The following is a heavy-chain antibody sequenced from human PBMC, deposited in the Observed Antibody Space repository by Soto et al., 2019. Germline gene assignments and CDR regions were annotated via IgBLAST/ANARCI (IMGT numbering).Heavy chain of an antibody. D-gene: IGHD2-2*01. J-gene: IGHJ4*02. CDR3: ARGDYQYSIDY. Sequence: KSSETLSLTCTVSGDSMTSGDYSWSWIRQPPGKGLEWLGYIYRTGNTHYSPSLKSRVSISQDRSKNQFSLELTSVTAADTAVYYCARGDYQYSIDYWGQGTRVTVS. CDR1: GDSMTSGDYS. V-gene: IGHV4-30-2*01. CDR2: IYRTGNT.